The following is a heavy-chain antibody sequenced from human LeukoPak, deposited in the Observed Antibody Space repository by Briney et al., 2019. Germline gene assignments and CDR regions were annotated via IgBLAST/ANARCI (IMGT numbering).Heavy chain of an antibody. CDR2: INAGNGNT. CDR3: SVGATTFGAFDI. Sequence: ASVKVSCKASGYTLTSYAMHWVRQAPGQRLEWMGWINAGNGNTKYSQEFQGRVTITRDTSASTAYMELSSLRSEDMAVYYCSVGATTFGAFDIWGQGTMVTVSS. D-gene: IGHD1-26*01. V-gene: IGHV1-3*03. CDR1: GYTLTSYA. J-gene: IGHJ3*02.